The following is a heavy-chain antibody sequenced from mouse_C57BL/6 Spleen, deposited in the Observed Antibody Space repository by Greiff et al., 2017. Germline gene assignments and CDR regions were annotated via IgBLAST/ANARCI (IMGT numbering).Heavy chain of an antibody. CDR2: IYPGDGDT. CDR1: GYAFSSSW. CDR3: ARWGGPPYFDY. J-gene: IGHJ2*01. D-gene: IGHD1-1*02. V-gene: IGHV1-82*01. Sequence: QVQLQQSGPELVKPGASVKISCKASGYAFSSSWMNWVKQRPGKGLEWIGRIYPGDGDTNYNGKFKGKATLTADKSSSTAYMQLSSLTSEDSAVYFCARWGGPPYFDYWGQGTTLTVSS.